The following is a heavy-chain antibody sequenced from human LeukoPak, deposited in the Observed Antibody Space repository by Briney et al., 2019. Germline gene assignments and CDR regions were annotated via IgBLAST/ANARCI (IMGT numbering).Heavy chain of an antibody. CDR3: ARGDSSGWSYFDY. Sequence: PGGSLRLSCAASGFTFSRYDMNWVRQAPGKGLELISHISSSGSNIYYADSVKGRFTISRDNAKNSLYLQLNSLRAEDTAVYYCARGDSSGWSYFDYWGQGTLVTVSS. V-gene: IGHV3-48*03. CDR1: GFTFSRYD. J-gene: IGHJ4*02. D-gene: IGHD6-19*01. CDR2: ISSSGSNI.